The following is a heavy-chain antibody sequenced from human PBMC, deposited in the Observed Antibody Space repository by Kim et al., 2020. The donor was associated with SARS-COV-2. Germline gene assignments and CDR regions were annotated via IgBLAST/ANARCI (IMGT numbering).Heavy chain of an antibody. D-gene: IGHD3-22*01. CDR2: IYYSGST. V-gene: IGHV4-39*01. CDR1: GGSISSSSYY. Sequence: SETLSLTCTVSGGSISSSSYYWGWIRQPPGQGLEWIGGIYYSGSTYYNPSLKSRVTISVDTSKNQFSLKLSSVTAADTAVYYCARQWGITMIVVVIQGAFDIWGQGTMVTVSS. J-gene: IGHJ3*02. CDR3: ARQWGITMIVVVIQGAFDI.